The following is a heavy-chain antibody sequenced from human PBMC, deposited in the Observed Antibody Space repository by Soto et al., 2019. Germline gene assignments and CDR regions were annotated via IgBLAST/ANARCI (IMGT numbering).Heavy chain of an antibody. CDR3: ARVSSGWPAAYDY. CDR1: GYMFSSYW. D-gene: IGHD3-22*01. J-gene: IGHJ4*02. CDR2: IYPGDSDT. Sequence: GESLKISCKGSGYMFSSYWIGWVRQMPGKGLEWLGSIYPGDSDTRYNPSFEGQVTMSTDKSITTAFLQRSSLKASDTALYYCARVSSGWPAAYDYWGQGTQVTVSS. V-gene: IGHV5-51*01.